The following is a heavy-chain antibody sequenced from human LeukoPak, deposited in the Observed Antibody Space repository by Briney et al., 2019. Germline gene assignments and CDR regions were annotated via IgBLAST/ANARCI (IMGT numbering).Heavy chain of an antibody. Sequence: ASVKVSCKAFGYTFTSNYMHLVRQAPGQGPEWMGVISPSGGSTTYAQKFQGRVTLTRDMSTSTDYLELSSLRSEDTAVYYCARGSLSEMAKISYWGQGTLVTVSS. D-gene: IGHD5-24*01. V-gene: IGHV1-46*01. CDR2: ISPSGGST. J-gene: IGHJ1*01. CDR1: GYTFTSNY. CDR3: ARGSLSEMAKISY.